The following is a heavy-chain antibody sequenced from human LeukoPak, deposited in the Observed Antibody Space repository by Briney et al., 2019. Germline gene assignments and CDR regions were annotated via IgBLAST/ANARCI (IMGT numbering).Heavy chain of an antibody. Sequence: PGGSLRLSCAASGFTFRSYSMNWVRQAPGKGLEWVSAIDPSSTYIYYADSVKGRFTISRDNAENSLYLQMNSLRVEDTAVYYCAKDSSIAAAGTGYYFDYWGQGTLVTVSS. V-gene: IGHV3-21*01. J-gene: IGHJ4*02. CDR3: AKDSSIAAAGTGYYFDY. CDR1: GFTFRSYS. D-gene: IGHD6-13*01. CDR2: IDPSSTYI.